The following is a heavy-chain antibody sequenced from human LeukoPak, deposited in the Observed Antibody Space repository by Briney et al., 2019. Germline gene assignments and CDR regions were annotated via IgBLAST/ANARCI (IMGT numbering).Heavy chain of an antibody. CDR1: GYTFTSYA. Sequence: ASVKVSCKASGYTFTSYAMHWVRQAPGQRLEWMGWINAGNGNTKYSQEFQGRVTITRDTSASTAYMELSSLRSEDMAVYYCASYGSSGYTGFYYYYYMDVWGKGTTVTVSS. CDR3: ASYGSSGYTGFYYYYYMDV. V-gene: IGHV1-3*03. CDR2: INAGNGNT. D-gene: IGHD3-22*01. J-gene: IGHJ6*03.